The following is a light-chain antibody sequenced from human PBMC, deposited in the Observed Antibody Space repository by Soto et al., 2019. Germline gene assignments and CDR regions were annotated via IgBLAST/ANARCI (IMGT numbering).Light chain of an antibody. CDR1: QSVSSY. V-gene: IGKV3-11*01. CDR3: RQRMNWPPYT. J-gene: IGKJ2*01. CDR2: DAS. Sequence: EIVLTQSPATLSLSPGERATLSCRASQSVSSYLAWYQQKPGQAPRLLIYDASNRATGIPARFSGSGSGTDFTRIISSLEPEDYSVYYGRQRMNWPPYTFGQGTKLEIK.